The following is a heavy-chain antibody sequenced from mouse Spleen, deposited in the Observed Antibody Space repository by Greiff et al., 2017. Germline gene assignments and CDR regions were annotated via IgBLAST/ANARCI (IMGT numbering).Heavy chain of an antibody. CDR3: TRDSDYYFDY. CDR1: GYTFTSHW. J-gene: IGHJ2*01. V-gene: IGHV1-69*02. CDR2: IYPSDSYT. D-gene: IGHD2-12*01. Sequence: QVQLQQPGAELVRPGASVKLSCKASGYTFTSHWINWVKQRPGQGLEWIGNIYPSDSYTNYNQKFKDKATLTVDKSSSTAYMQLSSPTSEDSAVYYCTRDSDYYFDYWGQGTTLTVSS.